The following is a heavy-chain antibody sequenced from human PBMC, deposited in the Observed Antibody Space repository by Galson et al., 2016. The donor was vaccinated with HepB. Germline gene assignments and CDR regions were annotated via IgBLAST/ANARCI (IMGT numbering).Heavy chain of an antibody. V-gene: IGHV3-21*01. J-gene: IGHJ2*01. CDR1: GFPLSSYT. D-gene: IGHD6-6*01. Sequence: SLRLSCAASGFPLSSYTMNWVRQAPGKGLEWVSSVSHSSTYVYYADSVEGRFTISRDNAKNSLYLEMNSLRVEDTAVFYCARSLGWYFDVWGQGTLVTVSS. CDR2: VSHSSTYV. CDR3: ARSLGWYFDV.